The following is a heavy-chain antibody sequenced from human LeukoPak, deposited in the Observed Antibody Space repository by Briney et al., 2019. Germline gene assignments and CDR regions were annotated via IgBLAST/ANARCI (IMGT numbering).Heavy chain of an antibody. Sequence: VSVKVSCKASGYTFTGYYMHWVRQAPGQGLEWMGWINPNSGGTNYAQKFQGRVTMTRDTSISTAYMELSSLRSEDTAVYYCARDDSGSYYPDAFDIWGQGTMVTVSS. D-gene: IGHD3-10*01. V-gene: IGHV1-2*02. CDR3: ARDDSGSYYPDAFDI. J-gene: IGHJ3*02. CDR2: INPNSGGT. CDR1: GYTFTGYY.